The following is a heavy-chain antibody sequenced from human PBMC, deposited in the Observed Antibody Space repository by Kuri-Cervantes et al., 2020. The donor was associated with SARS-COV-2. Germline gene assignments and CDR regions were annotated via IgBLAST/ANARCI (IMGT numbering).Heavy chain of an antibody. Sequence: ASVTVSCKASGYTFTGYYMHWVRQAPGQGLEWMGWINPNSGGTNYAQKFQGRVTMTRDTSISTAYMELSRLRSDDTAVYYCATGNYYYYYMDVWGKGTTVTVSS. J-gene: IGHJ6*03. CDR2: INPNSGGT. CDR3: ATGNYYYYYMDV. D-gene: IGHD6-13*01. V-gene: IGHV1-2*02. CDR1: GYTFTGYY.